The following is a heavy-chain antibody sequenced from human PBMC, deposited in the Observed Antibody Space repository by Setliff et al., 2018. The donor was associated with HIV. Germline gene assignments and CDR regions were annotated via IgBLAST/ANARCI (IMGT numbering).Heavy chain of an antibody. CDR1: GGSFSGYY. CDR3: ARRNSGWYDAFDI. Sequence: PSETLSLTCAVYGGSFSGYYWGWIRQPPGKGLEWIGSIYHSGSTYYNPSLKSRVTISVDTSKNQFSLKLSSVTAADTAVYHCARRNSGWYDAFDIWGQGTMVTVSS. D-gene: IGHD6-19*01. J-gene: IGHJ3*02. V-gene: IGHV4-34*01. CDR2: IYHSGST.